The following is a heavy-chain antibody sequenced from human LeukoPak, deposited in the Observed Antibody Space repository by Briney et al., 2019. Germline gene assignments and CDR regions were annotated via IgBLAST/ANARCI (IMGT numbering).Heavy chain of an antibody. CDR3: ARVDNWNDFDY. V-gene: IGHV4-59*01. CDR2: IYYSGST. CDR1: GGSISSYY. Sequence: PSETLSLTCTVSGGSISSYYWSWIRQPPGKGLEWIGYIYYSGSTNYNPSLKSRVTISVDTSKNQFSLKLSSVTAADTAVYYCARVDNWNDFDYWGQGTLVTVSS. J-gene: IGHJ4*02. D-gene: IGHD1-20*01.